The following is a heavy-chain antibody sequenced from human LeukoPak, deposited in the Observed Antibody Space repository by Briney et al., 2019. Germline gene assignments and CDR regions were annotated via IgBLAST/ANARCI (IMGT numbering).Heavy chain of an antibody. CDR2: IKQDGSEK. CDR3: ATAQWWSNPH. CDR1: GFTFSSYW. D-gene: IGHD2-15*01. Sequence: SGGSLRLSCAASGFTFSSYWMTWARQAPGKELEWVANIKQDGSEKYYVDSVKGRFTISRDNAKNSLYLQMNSLRAEDTAVYYCATAQWWSNPHWGQGTLVTVSS. V-gene: IGHV3-7*03. J-gene: IGHJ1*01.